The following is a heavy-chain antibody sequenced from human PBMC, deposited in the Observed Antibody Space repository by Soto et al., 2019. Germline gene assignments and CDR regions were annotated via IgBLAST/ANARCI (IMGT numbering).Heavy chain of an antibody. J-gene: IGHJ6*02. CDR3: AREDDGGDRAYYGLDV. Sequence: QVQLQQSGPGLVKPSQTLSLTCTVSGGSISGDYYHWTWIRQSPGKGLEGIGYIHFSGSVLYNPSFKSRPTISVDTSKNQFSLHLRSVTAADTAVYFCAREDDGGDRAYYGLDVWGQGTTVTVSS. V-gene: IGHV4-30-4*08. CDR2: IHFSGSV. CDR1: GGSISGDYYH. D-gene: IGHD2-21*02.